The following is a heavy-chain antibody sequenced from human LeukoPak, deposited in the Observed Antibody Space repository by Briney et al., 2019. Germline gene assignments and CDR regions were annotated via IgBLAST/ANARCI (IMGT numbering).Heavy chain of an antibody. CDR1: GASISSYY. CDR2: IYYTGST. Sequence: PSETLSLTCTVSGASISSYYWSWIRQPPGQGLEWIGYIYYTGSTYYNPSLESRVTISVDTSKNHFSLKLTSVTAADTAVYYCARLKLGSGWYGWIDPWGQGTLVTVSS. J-gene: IGHJ5*02. CDR3: ARLKLGSGWYGWIDP. V-gene: IGHV4-59*01. D-gene: IGHD6-19*01.